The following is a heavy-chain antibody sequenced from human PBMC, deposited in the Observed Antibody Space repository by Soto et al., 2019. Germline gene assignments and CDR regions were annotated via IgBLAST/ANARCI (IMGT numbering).Heavy chain of an antibody. CDR3: AREPRKSIAAAGNFDY. CDR1: GYTFTSYA. V-gene: IGHV1-3*01. J-gene: IGHJ4*02. Sequence: QVQLVQSGAEVKKPGASVKVSCKASGYTFTSYAMHWVRQAPGQRLEWMGWINAGNGNTKYSQKFQGRVTITRDTSASTAYMELSGLRSEDTAVYYCAREPRKSIAAAGNFDYWGQGTLVTVSS. D-gene: IGHD6-13*01. CDR2: INAGNGNT.